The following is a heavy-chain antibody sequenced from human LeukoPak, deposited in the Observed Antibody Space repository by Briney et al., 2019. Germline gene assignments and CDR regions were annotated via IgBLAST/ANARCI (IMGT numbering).Heavy chain of an antibody. CDR2: IYYSGST. J-gene: IGHJ5*02. D-gene: IGHD5-18*01. V-gene: IGHV4-59*01. Sequence: SETLSLTCTVSGGSISSYYWSWIRQPPGKGLEWIGYIYYSGSTNYNPSLKSRVTISVDTSKNQFSLKLGSVTAADTAVYYCAREIGYSYGNWFDPWGQGTLVTVSS. CDR3: AREIGYSYGNWFDP. CDR1: GGSISSYY.